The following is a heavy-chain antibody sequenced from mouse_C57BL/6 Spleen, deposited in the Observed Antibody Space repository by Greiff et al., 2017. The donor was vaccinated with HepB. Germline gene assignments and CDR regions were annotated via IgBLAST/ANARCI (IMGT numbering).Heavy chain of an antibody. CDR2: IYPGGGYT. J-gene: IGHJ1*03. D-gene: IGHD1-1*01. V-gene: IGHV1-63*01. CDR1: GYTFTNYW. CDR3: ARGGYYYGSSWYFDV. Sequence: QVQLQQSGAELVRPGTSVKMSCKASGYTFTNYWIGWAKQSPGHGLEWIGDIYPGGGYTNYNEKFKGKATLTADKSSSTVYMQFSSLTSEDSAIYYCARGGYYYGSSWYFDVWGTGTTVTVSS.